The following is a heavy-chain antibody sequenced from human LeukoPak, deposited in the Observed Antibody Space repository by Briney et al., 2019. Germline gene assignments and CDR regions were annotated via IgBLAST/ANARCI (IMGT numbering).Heavy chain of an antibody. CDR3: AREVGIAARPFDY. V-gene: IGHV4-61*01. CDR1: GGPFSSGSYY. J-gene: IGHJ4*02. D-gene: IGHD6-6*01. Sequence: SETLSLTCTVSGGPFSSGSYYWSWIRQPPGKGLEWIGYIYYSGSTNYNPSLKSRVTISVDTSKNQFSLKLSSVTAADTAVYYCAREVGIAARPFDYWGQGTLVTVSS. CDR2: IYYSGST.